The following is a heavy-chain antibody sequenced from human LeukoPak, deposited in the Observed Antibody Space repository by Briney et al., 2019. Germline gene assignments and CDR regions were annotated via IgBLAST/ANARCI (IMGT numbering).Heavy chain of an antibody. CDR2: ISSSSSTI. D-gene: IGHD2-21*02. CDR1: GFTFSDYY. V-gene: IGHV3-11*04. Sequence: KPGGSLRLSCAASGFTFSDYYMSWIRQAPGKGLEWVSYISSSSSTIYDADSVKGRFTISRDNAKNSLYLQMNSLRDEDTAVYYCARSGWGLVTAFDYWGQGTLVTVSS. CDR3: ARSGWGLVTAFDY. J-gene: IGHJ4*02.